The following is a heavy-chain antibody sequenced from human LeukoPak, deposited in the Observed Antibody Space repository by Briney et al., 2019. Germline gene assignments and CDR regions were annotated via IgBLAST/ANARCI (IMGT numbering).Heavy chain of an antibody. Sequence: GGSLRLSCAASGFTVSSNYMSWVRQAPGKGLEWVSVIYSGDSTYYADSVKGRFTISRDNSKNTLYLQMNSLRAEDTAVYYCARGMGPTEKYYYDSSGYYSLSRYWGQGTLVTVSS. CDR1: GFTVSSNY. D-gene: IGHD3-22*01. V-gene: IGHV3-66*01. CDR3: ARGMGPTEKYYYDSSGYYSLSRY. J-gene: IGHJ4*02. CDR2: IYSGDST.